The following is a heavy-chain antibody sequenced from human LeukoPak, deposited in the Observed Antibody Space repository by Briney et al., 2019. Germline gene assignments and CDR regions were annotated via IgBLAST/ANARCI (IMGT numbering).Heavy chain of an antibody. CDR1: GFTFSSYW. CDR3: ARKMSEAAAGPGNWFDP. Sequence: GGSLRLSCAASGFTFSSYWMSWVRQAPGKGLEWVANIKQDGSEKYYVDSVKGRFTISRDNAKNSLYLQMSSLRAEDTAVYYCARKMSEAAAGPGNWFDPWGQGTLVTVSS. CDR2: IKQDGSEK. D-gene: IGHD6-13*01. V-gene: IGHV3-7*01. J-gene: IGHJ5*02.